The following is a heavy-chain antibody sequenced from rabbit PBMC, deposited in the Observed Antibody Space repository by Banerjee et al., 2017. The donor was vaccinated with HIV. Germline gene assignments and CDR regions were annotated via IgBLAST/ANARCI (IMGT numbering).Heavy chain of an antibody. J-gene: IGHJ4*01. Sequence: QEQLVESGGDLVKPGASLTLTCTASGFSFSSSYYMCWVRQAPGKGLDWIACIYTGSRGIIYDASWVNGRFTISKTSPTTVTLQMTSLTAADTATYFCARGTTGGGDGYALWGPGTLVTVS. CDR2: IYTGSRGII. CDR3: ARGTTGGGDGYAL. V-gene: IGHV1S45*01. D-gene: IGHD6-1*01. CDR1: GFSFSSSYY.